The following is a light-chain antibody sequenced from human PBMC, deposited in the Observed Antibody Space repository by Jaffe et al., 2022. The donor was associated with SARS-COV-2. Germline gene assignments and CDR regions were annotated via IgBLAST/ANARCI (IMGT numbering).Light chain of an antibody. Sequence: QSVLTQPPSVSAAPGQKVTISCSGRSSNIGNNYVSWYQQLPGTAPKLLIYDNSKRPSGIPDRFSGSKSGTSATLGITGIQTGDEADYYCGTWDSSLSAVVFGGGTKLTVL. CDR3: GTWDSSLSAVV. CDR1: SSNIGNNY. V-gene: IGLV1-51*01. CDR2: DNS. J-gene: IGLJ2*01.